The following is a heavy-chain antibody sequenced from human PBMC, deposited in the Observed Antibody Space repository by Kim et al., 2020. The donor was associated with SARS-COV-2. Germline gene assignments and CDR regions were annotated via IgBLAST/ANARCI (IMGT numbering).Heavy chain of an antibody. V-gene: IGHV1-18*01. J-gene: IGHJ3*02. Sequence: AQKLQGRVTMTTDTSTSTAYMGLRSLRSDDTAVYYCARGIAGLWGAFDIWGQGTMVTVSS. D-gene: IGHD6-13*01. CDR3: ARGIAGLWGAFDI.